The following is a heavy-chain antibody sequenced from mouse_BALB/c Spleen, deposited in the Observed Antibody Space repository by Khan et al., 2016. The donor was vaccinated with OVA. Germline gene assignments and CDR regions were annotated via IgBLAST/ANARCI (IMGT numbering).Heavy chain of an antibody. V-gene: IGHV3-2*02. CDR1: GYSITSDYA. CDR2: ITYSGST. CDR3: ARRSV. J-gene: IGHJ1*01. Sequence: EVQLQASGPGLVKPSQSLSLTCTVTGYSITSDYAWNWIRQFPGNKLEWMGYITYSGSTSYNPSLKSRISITRDTSKNQFFLQLNSVTTEDTATYFCARRSVWGAGTTVTVSS.